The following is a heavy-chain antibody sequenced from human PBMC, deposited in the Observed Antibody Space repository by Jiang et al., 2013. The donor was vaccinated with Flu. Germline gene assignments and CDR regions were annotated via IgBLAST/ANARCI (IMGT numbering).Heavy chain of an antibody. CDR2: ISGSGGST. D-gene: IGHD2-2*01. V-gene: IGHV3-23*01. CDR3: AKEVGEYCSSTSCYQPS. CDR1: GFTFSSYA. J-gene: IGHJ4*02. Sequence: VQLLESGGGLVQPGGSLRLSCAASGFTFSSYAMSWVRQAPGKGLEWVSAISGSGGSTYYADSVKGRFTISRDNSKNTLYLQMNSLRAEDTAVYYCAKEVGEYCSSTSCYQPSWGQGTLVTVSS.